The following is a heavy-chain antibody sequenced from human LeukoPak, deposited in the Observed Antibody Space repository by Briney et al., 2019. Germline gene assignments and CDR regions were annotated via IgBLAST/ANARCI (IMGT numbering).Heavy chain of an antibody. V-gene: IGHV3-23*01. D-gene: IGHD6-19*01. Sequence: PGGPLTLSCAASGFTFSIYSLSGVRRPPGKGLGWVSAISGSGGSTYYADSVKGRFTINRDNYKNTLYLQMNSLRAEDTAVYYCAKGGGSGWYYFDYWGQGTLVTVSS. CDR3: AKGGGSGWYYFDY. CDR1: GFTFSIYS. CDR2: ISGSGGST. J-gene: IGHJ4*02.